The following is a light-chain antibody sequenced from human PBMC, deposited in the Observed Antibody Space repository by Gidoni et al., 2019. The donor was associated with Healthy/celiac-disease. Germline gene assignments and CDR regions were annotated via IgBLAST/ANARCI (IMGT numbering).Light chain of an antibody. Sequence: DIQMNQSPSSLSASVGDRVTITCRASQSISSYLNWYQQKPGEAPKLLIYVASNLQSGVPSRFSGSGSGTDFTLTVSSLQPEDFATYYCQQSYSTPQTFGQGTKVEIK. CDR3: QQSYSTPQT. J-gene: IGKJ1*01. CDR2: VAS. CDR1: QSISSY. V-gene: IGKV1-39*01.